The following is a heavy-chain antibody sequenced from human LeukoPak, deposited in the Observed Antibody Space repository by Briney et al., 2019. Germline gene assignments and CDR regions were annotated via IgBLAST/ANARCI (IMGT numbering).Heavy chain of an antibody. Sequence: GRSLRLSCAASGFTFSSYAMHWVRQAPGKGLEWVAVISYDGSNKYYADSVKGRFTISRDSSKNTLYLQMNSLRAEDTAVYYCAKAHAVAGPAEYFQHWGQGTLVTVSS. V-gene: IGHV3-30*04. CDR1: GFTFSSYA. CDR3: AKAHAVAGPAEYFQH. CDR2: ISYDGSNK. D-gene: IGHD6-19*01. J-gene: IGHJ1*01.